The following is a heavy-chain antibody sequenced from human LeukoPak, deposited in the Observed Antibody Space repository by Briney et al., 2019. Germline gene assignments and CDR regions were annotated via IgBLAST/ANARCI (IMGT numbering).Heavy chain of an antibody. V-gene: IGHV3-21*01. J-gene: IGHJ1*01. CDR3: AKEGEVSTWAQYEH. D-gene: IGHD6-13*01. CDR2: ISSSSSYI. CDR1: GFTFSSYS. Sequence: GGSLRLSCAASGFTFSSYSMNWVRQAPGKGREWVSSISSSSSYIYYADSVKGRFTISRDNAKNSLYLKMSSLRAEDTSVYYCAKEGEVSTWAQYEHWGQGTLVTVSS.